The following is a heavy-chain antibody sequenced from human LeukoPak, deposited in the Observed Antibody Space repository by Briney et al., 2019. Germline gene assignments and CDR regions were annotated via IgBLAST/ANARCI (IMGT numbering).Heavy chain of an antibody. CDR2: ISYSGSA. V-gene: IGHV4-39*07. J-gene: IGHJ5*02. Sequence: PSETLCLTCTVSNVSISSSFYYWGWIRQPPGKGLEWIVTISYSGSAYYNPYLKSRVVISVDTSKNQCSLKLSSVTAADTAVYYCARALRNQFAGFDPWGQGTLVTVSS. D-gene: IGHD3-10*01. CDR1: NVSISSSFYY. CDR3: ARALRNQFAGFDP.